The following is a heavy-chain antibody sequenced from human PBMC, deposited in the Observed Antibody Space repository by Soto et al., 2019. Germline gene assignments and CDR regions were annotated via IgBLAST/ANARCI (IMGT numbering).Heavy chain of an antibody. Sequence: GGSLRLSRSASGFTFSSYAISWFRQSPGKGLEWVSAISGSGGSTYYADSVKGRFTISRDNSKNTLYLQMNSLRAEDTAVYYCAKDMVGATTRVFDYWGQGTMVTVSS. J-gene: IGHJ4*02. D-gene: IGHD1-26*01. V-gene: IGHV3-23*01. CDR2: ISGSGGST. CDR1: GFTFSSYA. CDR3: AKDMVGATTRVFDY.